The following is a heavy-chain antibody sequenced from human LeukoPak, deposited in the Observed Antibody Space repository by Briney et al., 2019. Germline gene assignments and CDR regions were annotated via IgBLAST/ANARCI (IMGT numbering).Heavy chain of an antibody. D-gene: IGHD3-22*01. J-gene: IGHJ5*02. CDR1: GFTFSDYY. CDR3: ARVVILYNWFDP. Sequence: GGSLRLSCAASGFTFSDYYMSWIRQAPGKGLEWVSYISSSGSTIYYADSVKGRLTISRDNAKNSLYLQMNSLRAEDTAVYYCARVVILYNWFDPWGQGTLVTVSS. V-gene: IGHV3-11*01. CDR2: ISSSGSTI.